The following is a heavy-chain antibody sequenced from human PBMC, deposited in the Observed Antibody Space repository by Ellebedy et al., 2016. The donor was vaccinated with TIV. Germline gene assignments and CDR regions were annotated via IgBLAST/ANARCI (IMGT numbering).Heavy chain of an antibody. D-gene: IGHD5-18*01. Sequence: ASVKVSXXASGYTFTAYFIHWVRQAPGQGLQWVGWISPNTGATFYAQKFHGRVTMTRDTSLNTAYMELSSLRSDDTAVYYCAREAAIQLWLRDALDLWGQGTVVIVSS. CDR3: AREAAIQLWLRDALDL. J-gene: IGHJ3*01. V-gene: IGHV1-2*02. CDR2: ISPNTGAT. CDR1: GYTFTAYF.